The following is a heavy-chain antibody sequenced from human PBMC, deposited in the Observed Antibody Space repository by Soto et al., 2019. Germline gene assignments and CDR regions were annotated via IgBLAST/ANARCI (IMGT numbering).Heavy chain of an antibody. J-gene: IGHJ4*02. CDR2: IIPIFGTA. D-gene: IGHD3-3*01. V-gene: IGHV1-69*13. Sequence: ASVKFCCKASGGTFSSYAISWVRQAPGQGLECMGGIIPIFGTANYAQKFQGRVTITAXXXXSXXXMXLXXLRXAXTAVYYCASTFGVVTTPRFDSWGQGTLVTVSS. CDR3: ASTFGVVTTPRFDS. CDR1: GGTFSSYA.